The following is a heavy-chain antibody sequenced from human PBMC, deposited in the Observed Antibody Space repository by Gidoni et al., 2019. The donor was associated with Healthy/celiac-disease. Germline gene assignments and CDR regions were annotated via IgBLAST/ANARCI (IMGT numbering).Heavy chain of an antibody. D-gene: IGHD3-22*01. J-gene: IGHJ4*02. CDR2: ISGDGGST. CDR1: CFTFDDYA. CDR3: AKDPYYYDSSGIFDY. Sequence: EVQLVESGGGVVQPGGSLRLSCAASCFTFDDYAMHWVRQAPGKGLEWVSLISGDGGSTYYADSVKGRFTISRDNSKNSLYLQMNSLRTEDTALYYCAKDPYYYDSSGIFDYWGQGTLVTVSS. V-gene: IGHV3-43*02.